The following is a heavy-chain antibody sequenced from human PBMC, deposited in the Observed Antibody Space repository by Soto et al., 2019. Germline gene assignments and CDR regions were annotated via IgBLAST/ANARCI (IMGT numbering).Heavy chain of an antibody. CDR2: ISSSSTI. Sequence: PGGSLRLSCAASGFTFSSYSMNWVGQAPGKGLEWVSYISSSSTIYYADSVKGRFTISRDNAKNSLYLQMNSLRDEDTAVYYCVSPEDSSSSYGMDGSRQRTSDSVAS. J-gene: IGHJ6*01. D-gene: IGHD6-6*01. CDR3: VSPEDSSSSYGMDG. V-gene: IGHV3-48*02. CDR1: GFTFSSYS.